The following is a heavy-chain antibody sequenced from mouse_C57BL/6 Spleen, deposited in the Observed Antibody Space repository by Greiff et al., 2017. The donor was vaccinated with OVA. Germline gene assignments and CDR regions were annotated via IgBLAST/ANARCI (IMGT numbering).Heavy chain of an antibody. CDR2: LWWDDAK. CDR3: ARIAGPSIYYDAY. J-gene: IGHJ3*01. Sequence: QVTLKVSGPGILKPSQTLSLSCSFSGFSLSNFGLGVGWIRQPSGQGLEWLAHLWWDDAKYYHPALKSRLTISQDTSKNQVFLKIANVDTADTSTYYCARIAGPSIYYDAYWGQGTLVTVSA. V-gene: IGHV8-8*01. CDR1: GFSLSNFGLG. D-gene: IGHD1-1*01.